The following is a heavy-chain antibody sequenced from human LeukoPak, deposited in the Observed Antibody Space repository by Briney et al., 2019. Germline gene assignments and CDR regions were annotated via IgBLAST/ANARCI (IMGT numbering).Heavy chain of an antibody. CDR2: ISGDGGST. CDR3: AKALGDDSSGYHYKGLCDY. V-gene: IGHV3-43*02. CDR1: GFTFDDYA. Sequence: GGSLRLSCAASGFTFDDYAMHWVRQAPGKGLEWVSLISGDGGSTYYADSVKGRFTISRDNSKNSLYLQMNSLRTEDTALYYCAKALGDDSSGYHYKGLCDYWGQGTLVTISS. J-gene: IGHJ4*02. D-gene: IGHD3-22*01.